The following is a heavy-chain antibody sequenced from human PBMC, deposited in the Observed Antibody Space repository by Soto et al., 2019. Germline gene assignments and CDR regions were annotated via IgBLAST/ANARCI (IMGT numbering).Heavy chain of an antibody. CDR3: TTDGSFLRFLEWLFPSTFDY. Sequence: EVQLVESGGCLVKPGGSLRLSCAASGFTFSNAWMNWVRQAPGKGREWVGRIKSKTDGGTTDYAAPVKGRFTISRDDSKTTLYLQMNSLTAEDTAVYDCTTDGSFLRFLEWLFPSTFDYWGQGTLVTVSS. CDR1: GFTFSNAW. CDR2: IKSKTDGGTT. J-gene: IGHJ4*02. V-gene: IGHV3-15*07. D-gene: IGHD3-3*01.